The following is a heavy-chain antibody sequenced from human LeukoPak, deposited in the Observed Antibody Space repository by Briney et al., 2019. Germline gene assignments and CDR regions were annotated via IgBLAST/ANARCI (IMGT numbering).Heavy chain of an antibody. Sequence: ASVKVSCKASGYTFTSYYIHWVRQAPGQGLEWMGLIKPSGGGTSYAQKFQGRVTMTRDTSTSTVFMDLRSLRSEDTAVYFCARDMLAVPSNWFDPWGQGTLVTVSS. CDR1: GYTFTSYY. CDR3: ARDMLAVPSNWFDP. CDR2: IKPSGGGT. D-gene: IGHD2-8*01. J-gene: IGHJ5*02. V-gene: IGHV1-46*01.